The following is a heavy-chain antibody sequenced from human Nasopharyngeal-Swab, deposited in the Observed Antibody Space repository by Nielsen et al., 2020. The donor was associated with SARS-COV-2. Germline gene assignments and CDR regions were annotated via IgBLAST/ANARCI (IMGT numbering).Heavy chain of an antibody. V-gene: IGHV4-59*08. D-gene: IGHD6-13*01. Sequence: SETLSLTCTVFGGSLNGHFWSWIRQPPGKGLEWVAYINLNGKTNYNHSLKTRVAISADTSNNQFSLNLNSVTAADTAVYYCATHPRGQLDPFDYWGQGSLVTVSS. CDR2: INLNGKT. J-gene: IGHJ4*02. CDR1: GGSLNGHF. CDR3: ATHPRGQLDPFDY.